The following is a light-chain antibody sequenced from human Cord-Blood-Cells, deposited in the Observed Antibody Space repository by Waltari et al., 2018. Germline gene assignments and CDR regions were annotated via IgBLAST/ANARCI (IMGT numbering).Light chain of an antibody. CDR3: QHSYSTPPFT. V-gene: IGKV1-39*01. J-gene: IGKJ3*01. CDR1: PSIRSY. Sequence: DIQMTQSPASLSASVGDRVTITCRASPSIRSYLHLYQQKPGKDPKLLIYAASSLQSGVPSRFSVSGSWTDFTLPISSLQPEDFATYYCQHSYSTPPFTFGPGTKVDIK. CDR2: AAS.